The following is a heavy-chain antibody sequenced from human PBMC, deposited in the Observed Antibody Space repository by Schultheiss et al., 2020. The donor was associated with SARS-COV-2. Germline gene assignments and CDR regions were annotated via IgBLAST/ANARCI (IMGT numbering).Heavy chain of an antibody. CDR3: ARRGGTVYCSGGSCYWDYYYGMDV. J-gene: IGHJ6*02. Sequence: ASVKVSCKASGYTFTSYGISWVRQAPGQGLEWMGWISAYNGNTNYAQKLQGRVTMTTDTSTSTAYMELRSLSSDDTAVYYCARRGGTVYCSGGSCYWDYYYGMDVWGQGTTVTVSS. V-gene: IGHV1-18*01. CDR1: GYTFTSYG. D-gene: IGHD2-15*01. CDR2: ISAYNGNT.